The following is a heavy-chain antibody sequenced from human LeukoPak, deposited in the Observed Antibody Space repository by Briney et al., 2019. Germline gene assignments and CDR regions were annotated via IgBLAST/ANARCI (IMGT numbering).Heavy chain of an antibody. J-gene: IGHJ6*03. V-gene: IGHV1-18*01. CDR2: ISAHNGNT. D-gene: IGHD6-13*01. CDR1: GYTFTSYG. CDR3: ARVIAAAGTYYYYMDV. Sequence: GASVKVSCKASGYTFTSYGISWVRQAPGQGLEWMGWISAHNGNTNYAQKLQGRVTMTTDTSTSTAYMELRSLRSDDTAVYYCARVIAAAGTYYYYMDVWGKGTTVTVSS.